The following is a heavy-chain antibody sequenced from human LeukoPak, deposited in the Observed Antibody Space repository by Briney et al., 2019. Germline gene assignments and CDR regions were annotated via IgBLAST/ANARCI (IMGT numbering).Heavy chain of an antibody. V-gene: IGHV4-59*01. Sequence: SETLSLTCIVSGGSMTSYYWNWIRQSPEKGLEWIGYIYSSGSTNYNPSLKSRVTISVDTSKNQFSLNLSSVTAADTAVYYCARHSTVTTKFDNWGQGTLVTVSS. CDR3: ARHSTVTTKFDN. J-gene: IGHJ4*02. D-gene: IGHD4-17*01. CDR2: IYSSGST. CDR1: GGSMTSYY.